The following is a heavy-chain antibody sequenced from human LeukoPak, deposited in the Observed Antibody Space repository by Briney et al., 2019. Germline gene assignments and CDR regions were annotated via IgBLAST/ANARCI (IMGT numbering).Heavy chain of an antibody. D-gene: IGHD1-14*01. CDR1: GFTFSNYW. V-gene: IGHV3-74*01. CDR3: ARGASNRFDY. Sequence: GGSLRLSCAASGFTFSNYWMHWVRQAPGKGLVWVSRIYTDGSSTNYADSVKGRFTISRDNAKNTLYLQMNSLRTEDTAVYYCARGASNRFDYWGQGTLVTVSS. J-gene: IGHJ4*02. CDR2: IYTDGSST.